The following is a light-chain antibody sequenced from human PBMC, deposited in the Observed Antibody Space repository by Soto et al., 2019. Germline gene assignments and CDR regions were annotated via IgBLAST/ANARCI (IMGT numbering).Light chain of an antibody. CDR1: QTVGIS. V-gene: IGKV3-11*01. CDR2: DAS. CDR3: LQDHDSPWT. J-gene: IGKJ1*01. Sequence: LTQSPASLSLSPGERATLSCRASQTVGISLAWYQHKPGQPPRLLIYDASKRATGIPARFGGSGSGTDFTLTISSLQPEDSATYYCLQDHDSPWTFGQGTKV.